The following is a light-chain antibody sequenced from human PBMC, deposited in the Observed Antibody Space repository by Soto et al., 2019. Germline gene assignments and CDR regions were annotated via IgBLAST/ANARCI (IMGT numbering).Light chain of an antibody. CDR2: EVN. Sequence: LAQPASVSGSPGQSITVSCTGTSSDIGGYNYVSWYQHHPGKAPQLIIYEVNLRPSGVSDRFSASKSGDTASLTISGLQAGDEADYYCCSYSTSNTHNYVFGTGTKV. V-gene: IGLV2-14*01. J-gene: IGLJ1*01. CDR1: SSDIGGYNY. CDR3: CSYSTSNTHNYV.